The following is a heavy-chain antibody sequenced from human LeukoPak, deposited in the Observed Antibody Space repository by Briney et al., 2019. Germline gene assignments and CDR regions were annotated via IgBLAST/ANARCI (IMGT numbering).Heavy chain of an antibody. CDR1: GFTFSSYA. CDR3: ARADGVVRGYYFDY. Sequence: GGSLRLSCAASGFTFSSYAMSWVRQAPGKGLEWVSAISGSGGSTYYADSVKGRFTISRDNSKNTLYLQMNSLTAADTAVYYCARADGVVRGYYFDYWGQGIMVTVSS. CDR2: ISGSGGST. D-gene: IGHD2-8*01. V-gene: IGHV3-23*01. J-gene: IGHJ4*02.